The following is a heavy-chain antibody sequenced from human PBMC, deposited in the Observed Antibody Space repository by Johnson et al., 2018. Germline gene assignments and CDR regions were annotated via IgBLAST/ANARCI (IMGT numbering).Heavy chain of an antibody. CDR2: IYYSGST. D-gene: IGHD3-9*01. J-gene: IGHJ6*02. CDR1: GGSISSYY. Sequence: QVQLQQSGPGLVKPSETLSLTCTVSGGSISSYYWSWIRQPPGKGLEWIGYIYYSGSTNYNPSLKSRVTISVDTAKNQFSLKLSSVTAADTAVYYRARGVTISYGMDVWGQGTTVTVSS. V-gene: IGHV4-59*01. CDR3: ARGVTISYGMDV.